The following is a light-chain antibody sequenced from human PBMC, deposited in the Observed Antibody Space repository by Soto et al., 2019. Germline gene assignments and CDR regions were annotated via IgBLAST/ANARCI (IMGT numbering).Light chain of an antibody. CDR3: QQYYSYPQS. CDR1: QGISSY. V-gene: IGKV1-8*01. Sequence: AIRMTQSPSSFSASTGDRVTITCRASQGISSYLAWYQQKPGKAPKLLIYAASTLQSGVPSRFSGSGSGTAFTLTISCLQSEDFATYYCQQYYSYPQSFGGGTKVEIK. CDR2: AAS. J-gene: IGKJ4*01.